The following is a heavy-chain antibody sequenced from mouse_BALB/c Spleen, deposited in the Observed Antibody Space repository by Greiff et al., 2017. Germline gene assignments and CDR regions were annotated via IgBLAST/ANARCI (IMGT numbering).Heavy chain of an antibody. CDR2: ISSGGST. V-gene: IGHV5-6-5*01. D-gene: IGHD2-4*01. CDR1: GFTFSSYA. J-gene: IGHJ4*01. CDR3: ARGGGPVYYDYDDAMDY. Sequence: EVKLVESGGGLVKPGGSLKLSCAASGFTFSSYAMSWVRQTPEKRLEWVASISSGGSTYYPDSVKGRFTISRDNARNILYLQMSSLRSEDTAMYYCARGGGPVYYDYDDAMDYWGQGTSVTVSS.